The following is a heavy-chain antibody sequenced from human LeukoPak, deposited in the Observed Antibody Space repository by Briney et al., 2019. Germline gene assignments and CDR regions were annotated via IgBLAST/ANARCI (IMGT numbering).Heavy chain of an antibody. J-gene: IGHJ5*02. Sequence: PGGSLRLSCAASVFTFSTHWMTWVRQAPGRGLEWLANKNQNESETYYVDSVKGRFTTSRDNAKNSLYLQLNSLRVEDRAVYYCARKKYCYGTSTYGWFDPWGEETLVIV. V-gene: IGHV3-7*01. D-gene: IGHD3-22*01. CDR3: ARKKYCYGTSTYGWFDP. CDR2: KNQNESET. CDR1: VFTFSTHW.